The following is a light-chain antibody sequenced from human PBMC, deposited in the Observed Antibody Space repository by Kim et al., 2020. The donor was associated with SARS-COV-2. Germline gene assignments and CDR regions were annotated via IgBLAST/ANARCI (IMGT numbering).Light chain of an antibody. Sequence: GQRVNISCSGSSSNIGSNTVNWYQQLPGTAPKLLIYSNNQRPSGVPDRFSGSKSGTSASLAISGLQSEDEADYYCAAWDESLNAVVFGGGTQLTVL. CDR2: SNN. V-gene: IGLV1-44*01. CDR3: AAWDESLNAVV. J-gene: IGLJ2*01. CDR1: SSNIGSNT.